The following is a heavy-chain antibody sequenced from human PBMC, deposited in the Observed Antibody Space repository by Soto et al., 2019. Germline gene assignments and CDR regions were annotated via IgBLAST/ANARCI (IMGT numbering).Heavy chain of an antibody. CDR3: ARLPGRSRSVVRARDY. CDR1: GGSFSGYY. J-gene: IGHJ4*02. V-gene: IGHV4-34*01. CDR2: INHSGST. Sequence: QVQLQQWGAGLLKPSETLSLTCAVYGGSFSGYYWSWIRQPPGKGLEWIGEINHSGSTNYNPSLKSRVTISVDTSKNQFSRKLSSVTAADTAVYYCARLPGRSRSVVRARDYWGQGTLVTVSS. D-gene: IGHD2-15*01.